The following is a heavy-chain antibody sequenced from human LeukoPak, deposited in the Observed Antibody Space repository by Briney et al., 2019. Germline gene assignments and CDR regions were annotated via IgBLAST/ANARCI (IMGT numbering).Heavy chain of an antibody. V-gene: IGHV4-34*01. D-gene: IGHD3-9*01. Sequence: SETLSLTCAVYGGSFSGYYWSWIRQPPGKGLEWIGEINHSGSTNYNPSLKSRVTISVDTSKNQFSLKLSSVTAADTAVYYCARLSEYYDILTGYPRGYFDYWGQGTLVTVSS. CDR1: GGSFSGYY. CDR2: INHSGST. J-gene: IGHJ4*02. CDR3: ARLSEYYDILTGYPRGYFDY.